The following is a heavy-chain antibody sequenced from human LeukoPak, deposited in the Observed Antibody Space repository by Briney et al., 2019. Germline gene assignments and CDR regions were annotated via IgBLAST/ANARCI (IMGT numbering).Heavy chain of an antibody. CDR3: AKGGPPPFGVVIDYMYV. CDR1: VGTFSSYA. CDR2: IIPIFGTA. D-gene: IGHD3-3*01. Sequence: SEKVSCKTSVGTFSSYAISWVRQAPGHEREWMGGIIPIFGTANYAQKFQGRVTITTDESTSTAYMELSSLRSEDTAVYYCAKGGPPPFGVVIDYMYVWGKGTTVTVSS. V-gene: IGHV1-69*05. J-gene: IGHJ6*03.